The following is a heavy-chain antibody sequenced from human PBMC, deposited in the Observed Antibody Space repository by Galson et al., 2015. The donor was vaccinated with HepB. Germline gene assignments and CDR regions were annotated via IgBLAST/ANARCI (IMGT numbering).Heavy chain of an antibody. CDR2: INWNGGST. CDR3: ARSSGWQLRGQFDY. D-gene: IGHD6-19*01. Sequence: SLRLSCAASGFTFDDYGMSWVRQAPGKGLEWVSGINWNGGSTGYADSVKGRFTISRDNAKNSLYLQMNSLRAEDTALYYCARSSGWQLRGQFDYWGQGTLVTVSS. CDR1: GFTFDDYG. V-gene: IGHV3-20*04. J-gene: IGHJ4*02.